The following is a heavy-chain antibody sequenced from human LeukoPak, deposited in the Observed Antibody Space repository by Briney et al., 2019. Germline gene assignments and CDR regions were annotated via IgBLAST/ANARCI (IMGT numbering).Heavy chain of an antibody. Sequence: ASVKVSCKTSGYTFTTYAIHWVRQAPGQRLEWMGLINADDGNTRYSQRFQGRVTITRDTSANTAYMELSSLRFEDTAVYYCARGFSSRWELILDYWGQGTLVTVSS. J-gene: IGHJ4*02. V-gene: IGHV1-3*01. CDR1: GYTFTTYA. CDR2: INADDGNT. D-gene: IGHD1-26*01. CDR3: ARGFSSRWELILDY.